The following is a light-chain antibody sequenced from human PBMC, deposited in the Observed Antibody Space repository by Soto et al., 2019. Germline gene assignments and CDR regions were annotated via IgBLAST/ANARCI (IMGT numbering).Light chain of an antibody. CDR1: QTVRNNY. V-gene: IGKV3-20*01. CDR2: DAS. J-gene: IGKJ5*01. Sequence: AVAPVAVIHPFFPGYKTYLPCXXSQTVRNNYLAWYQQKPGQAPRLLIYDASSRATGIPDRFSGGGSGTDFTLTISRLETEDFAVFYCQQYCTSEIIFGQGTRLEI. CDR3: QQYCTSEII.